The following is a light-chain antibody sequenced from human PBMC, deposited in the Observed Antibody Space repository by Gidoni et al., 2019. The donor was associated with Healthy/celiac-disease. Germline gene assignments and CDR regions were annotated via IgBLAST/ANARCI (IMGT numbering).Light chain of an antibody. J-gene: IGKJ1*01. Sequence: EIQMTPSPSTLSASVGDRVTITCRSSQSISSWLAWYQQKPGKAPKLLLYTASSLESGVPPRFSGSGSGTEFTLTISSLQPDDFATYYCQQYNSYPWTFGQGTKVEIK. V-gene: IGKV1-5*03. CDR2: TAS. CDR3: QQYNSYPWT. CDR1: QSISSW.